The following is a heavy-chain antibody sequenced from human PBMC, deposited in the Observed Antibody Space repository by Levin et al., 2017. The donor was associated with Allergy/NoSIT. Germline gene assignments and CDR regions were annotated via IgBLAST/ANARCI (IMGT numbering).Heavy chain of an antibody. CDR2: IKQDGSEK. CDR1: GFTFSSYW. J-gene: IGHJ3*02. V-gene: IGHV3-7*01. CDR3: ARDDVIVVVPAAFNWAFDI. Sequence: GESLKISCAASGFTFSSYWMSWVRQAPGKGLEWVANIKQDGSEKYYVDSVKGRFTISRDNAKNSLYLQMNSLRAEDTAVYYCARDDVIVVVPAAFNWAFDIWGQGTMVTVSS. D-gene: IGHD2-2*01.